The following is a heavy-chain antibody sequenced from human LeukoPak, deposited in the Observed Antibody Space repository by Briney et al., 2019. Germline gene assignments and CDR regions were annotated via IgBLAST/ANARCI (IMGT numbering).Heavy chain of an antibody. Sequence: PGGSLRLSCAASGFTFSSYEMNWVRQAPGKGLEWVSYISSSGSTIYYADSVKGRFTISRDNAKNSLYLQMNSLRVDDTAVYYCARALTTTMAPGGGQGTLVTVS. J-gene: IGHJ4*02. CDR1: GFTFSSYE. D-gene: IGHD5-18*01. CDR2: ISSSGSTI. V-gene: IGHV3-48*03. CDR3: ARALTTTMAPG.